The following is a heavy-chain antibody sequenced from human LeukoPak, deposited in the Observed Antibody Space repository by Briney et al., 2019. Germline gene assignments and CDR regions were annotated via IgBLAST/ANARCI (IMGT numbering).Heavy chain of an antibody. CDR3: SSLGVAEAANDR. D-gene: IGHD6-13*01. CDR1: GFTFSNYD. V-gene: IGHV3-33*05. CDR2: ISYDGSNK. Sequence: GGSLRLSCAASGFTFSNYDIHWVRQAPGKGLEWVAAISYDGSNKYYADSVKGRFTISRDNSKNTLFLQMNSLRADDTAVYYCSSLGVAEAANDRWGQGALVTVSS. J-gene: IGHJ5*02.